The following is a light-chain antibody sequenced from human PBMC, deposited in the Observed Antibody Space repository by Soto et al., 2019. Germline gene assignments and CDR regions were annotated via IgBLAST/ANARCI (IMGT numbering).Light chain of an antibody. J-gene: IGKJ5*01. CDR1: QSISSY. CDR2: AAS. Sequence: DIQMTQSPSSVSASVGDRVTITCRASQSISSYLNWYQQKPGKAPKLLIYAASSLQSGVPSRFSGSGSGTEFTLTISSLQPDDFATYYCQQSYSTLSITFGQGTRLEIK. CDR3: QQSYSTLSIT. V-gene: IGKV1-39*01.